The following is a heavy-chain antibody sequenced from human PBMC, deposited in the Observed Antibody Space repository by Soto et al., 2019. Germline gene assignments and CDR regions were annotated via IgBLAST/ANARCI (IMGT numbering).Heavy chain of an antibody. V-gene: IGHV5-51*01. CDR3: ARHQYNSNLFDY. J-gene: IGHJ4*02. CDR1: GYSFSNFW. D-gene: IGHD4-4*01. Sequence: GESLKISCQASGYSFSNFWIAWVRQMPGEGLEWLGIIYPDDSDTRYSPSFLGQVTISADKSIKTTYLQWSSLKASDTAMYYCARHQYNSNLFDYWGQGTLVTVSS. CDR2: IYPDDSDT.